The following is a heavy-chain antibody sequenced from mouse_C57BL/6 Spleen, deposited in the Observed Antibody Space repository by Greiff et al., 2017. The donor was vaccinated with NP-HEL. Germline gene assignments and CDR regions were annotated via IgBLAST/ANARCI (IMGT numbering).Heavy chain of an antibody. D-gene: IGHD1-2*01. V-gene: IGHV1-69*01. CDR3: ARRLPGPYFDY. CDR2: IDPSDSYT. CDR1: GYTFTSYW. Sequence: QVQLQQPGAELVMPGASVKLSCKASGYTFTSYWMHWVKQRPGQGLEWIGEIDPSDSYTNYTQKFKGKSTLTVDKSSSTAYMQLSSLTSEDSAVYYCARRLPGPYFDYWGQGTTLTVSS. J-gene: IGHJ2*01.